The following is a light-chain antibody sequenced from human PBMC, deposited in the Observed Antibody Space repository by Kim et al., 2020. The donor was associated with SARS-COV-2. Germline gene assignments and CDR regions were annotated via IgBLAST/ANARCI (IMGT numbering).Light chain of an antibody. J-gene: IGKJ1*01. V-gene: IGKV2-28*01. Sequence: DLVMTQSPLSLPVTPGEPASMSCRSSQSLLHTDGNNYLEWYVQKSGHSPQLLIYLASKRASGVPDRFSGSGSGTDFTLKISKVEAEDVGVYYCMQSIHTLPWTFGQGTKVDIK. CDR2: LAS. CDR1: QSLLHTDGNNY. CDR3: MQSIHTLPWT.